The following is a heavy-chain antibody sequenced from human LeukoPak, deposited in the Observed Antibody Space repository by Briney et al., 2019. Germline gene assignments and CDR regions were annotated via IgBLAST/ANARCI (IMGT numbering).Heavy chain of an antibody. CDR1: GCTFTSYY. Sequence: GASVKVSCKASGCTFTSYYMHWVRQAPGQGLEWMGIINPSGGSTSYAQKFQGRVTMTRDTSTSTVYMELSSLRSEDTAVYYCARESQTLPLFDYWGQGTLVTVSS. V-gene: IGHV1-46*01. CDR2: INPSGGST. J-gene: IGHJ4*02. CDR3: ARESQTLPLFDY.